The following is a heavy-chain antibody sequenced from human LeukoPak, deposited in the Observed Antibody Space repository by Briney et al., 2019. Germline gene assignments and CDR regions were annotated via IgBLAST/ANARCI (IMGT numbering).Heavy chain of an antibody. V-gene: IGHV3-21*01. CDR2: ISSSSSYK. J-gene: IGHJ4*02. CDR1: GFTFSSYS. D-gene: IGHD6-19*01. CDR3: ARGAYSSGWYSFDY. Sequence: PGGSLRLSCAASGFTFSSYSMNWVRQAPGKGLEWVSSISSSSSYKYYADSVKGRFTISRDNAKNSLYLQMNSLRAEDTAVYYCARGAYSSGWYSFDYWGQGTLVTVSS.